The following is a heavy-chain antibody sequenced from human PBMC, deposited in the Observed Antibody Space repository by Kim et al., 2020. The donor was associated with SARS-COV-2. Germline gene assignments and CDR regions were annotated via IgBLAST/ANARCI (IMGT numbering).Heavy chain of an antibody. D-gene: IGHD3-10*02. CDR1: GDSFNNFA. V-gene: IGHV1-69*13. Sequence: SVKVSCKSSGDSFNNFAFTWVRQTPGRGLEWLGGITPLFGGSADYAQKFQDRLTITADASTNTVYMGLSSLTSTDTAIYYCARATAVPTAYYYFDLDVW. CDR3: ARATAVPTAYYYFDLDV. CDR2: ITPLFGGSA. J-gene: IGHJ6*01.